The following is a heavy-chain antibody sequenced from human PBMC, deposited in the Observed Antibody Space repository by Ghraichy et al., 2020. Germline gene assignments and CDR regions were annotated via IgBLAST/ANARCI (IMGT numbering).Heavy chain of an antibody. CDR1: GFTFSSYA. J-gene: IGHJ4*02. V-gene: IGHV3-23*01. CDR3: AKDQGLLWFGELLSFDY. CDR2: ISGSGGST. Sequence: GGSLRLSCAASGFTFSSYAMSWVRQAPGKGLEWVSAISGSGGSTYYADSVKGRFTISRDNSKNTLYLQMNSLRAEDTAVYYCAKDQGLLWFGELLSFDYWGQGTLVTVSS. D-gene: IGHD3-10*01.